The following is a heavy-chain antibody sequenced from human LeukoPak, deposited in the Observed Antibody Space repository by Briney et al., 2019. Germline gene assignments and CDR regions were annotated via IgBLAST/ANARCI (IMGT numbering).Heavy chain of an antibody. D-gene: IGHD6-19*01. V-gene: IGHV3-15*07. CDR2: IKSKTDGGTT. Sequence: GGSLRLSCAASGFTFSIAWMNWVRQAPGKGLEWVGRIKSKTDGGTTDYAAPVKGRFTISRDDSKNTLYLQMNSLKTEDTAVYYCTTRGGSGWYGDFDYWGQETLVTVSS. CDR1: GFTFSIAW. J-gene: IGHJ4*02. CDR3: TTRGGSGWYGDFDY.